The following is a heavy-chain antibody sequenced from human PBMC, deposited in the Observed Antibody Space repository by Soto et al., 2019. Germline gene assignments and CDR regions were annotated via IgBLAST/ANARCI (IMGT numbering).Heavy chain of an antibody. CDR2: VNGGGDIT. D-gene: IGHD3-3*01. Sequence: EVQLLESGGGLVQPGGSLRLSCAASEFTFTTYPIIWVRQAPGKGLEWVSGVNGGGDITYYAESVKGRFTISRDNSKNTLYLQMNSLRAEDTAVFYCARDHFGVTMDVWGQGTTVTVSS. CDR3: ARDHFGVTMDV. J-gene: IGHJ6*02. V-gene: IGHV3-23*01. CDR1: EFTFTTYP.